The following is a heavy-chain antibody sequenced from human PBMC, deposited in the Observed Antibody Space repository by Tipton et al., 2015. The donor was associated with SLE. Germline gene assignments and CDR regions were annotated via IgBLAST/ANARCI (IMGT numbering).Heavy chain of an antibody. CDR3: ARGYCSDGVCYGFGFFDY. J-gene: IGHJ4*02. Sequence: LRLSCTVSGGSIRSSRHFWGWICQPPGKGLEWIGVLYYSGNTYYNPSLKSPVTLSIDTSKNQFSLKMRSVTAADTAVYFCARGYCSDGVCYGFGFFDYWGQGNLVTVSS. CDR1: GGSIRSSRHF. D-gene: IGHD2-8*01. V-gene: IGHV4-39*07. CDR2: LYYSGNT.